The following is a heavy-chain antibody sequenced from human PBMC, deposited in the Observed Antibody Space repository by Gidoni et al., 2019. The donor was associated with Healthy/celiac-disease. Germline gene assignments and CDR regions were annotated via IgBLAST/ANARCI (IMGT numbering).Heavy chain of an antibody. Sequence: QVQLVQSGAEVKKPGASVKVSCQASGYTFTGYYMHWVRQAPGQGLEWMGRINPNSGGTNYAQKFQGRVTMTRDTSSSTAYMELSRLRSDETAVYYCARDSGKSFTGEKNWFDPWGQGTLVTVSS. CDR2: INPNSGGT. CDR1: GYTFTGYY. J-gene: IGHJ5*02. V-gene: IGHV1-2*06. CDR3: ARDSGKSFTGEKNWFDP. D-gene: IGHD7-27*01.